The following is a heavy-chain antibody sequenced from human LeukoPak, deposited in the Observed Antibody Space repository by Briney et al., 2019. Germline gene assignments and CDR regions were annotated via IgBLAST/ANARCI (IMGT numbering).Heavy chain of an antibody. Sequence: GGALALSCAASGFSFSSYCMFWVRQAPGTGLEYVSGINSNGGSTFYANSVKGRFTISRDNSKNTLYLQMGSLRAEDMAVYYCARGTSSSCYVNWFDPWGQGTLVTVSS. CDR2: INSNGGST. CDR1: GFSFSSYC. V-gene: IGHV3-64*01. D-gene: IGHD2-2*01. CDR3: ARGTSSSCYVNWFDP. J-gene: IGHJ5*02.